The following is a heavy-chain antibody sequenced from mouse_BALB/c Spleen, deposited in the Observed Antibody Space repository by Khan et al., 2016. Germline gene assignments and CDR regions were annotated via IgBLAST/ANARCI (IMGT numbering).Heavy chain of an antibody. CDR1: GYTFTNYW. D-gene: IGHD2-14*01. CDR3: TRSVRYAMDY. J-gene: IGHJ4*01. Sequence: QVQLQQSGAELVRPGASVKLSCKPSGYTFTNYWITWVKQRPGQGLEWIGHIHPSDVFPTYNHKFTDKATLPVDKSSSTAYRQLSSPTSEDSAVYYCTRSVRYAMDYWGQGTSVTVSS. CDR2: IHPSDVFP. V-gene: IGHV1-69*02.